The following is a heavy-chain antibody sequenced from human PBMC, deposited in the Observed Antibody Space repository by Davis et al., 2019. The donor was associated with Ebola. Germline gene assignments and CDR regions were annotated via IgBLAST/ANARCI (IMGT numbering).Heavy chain of an antibody. CDR2: ISSSGGTT. CDR1: GFTFTANS. J-gene: IGHJ4*02. D-gene: IGHD1-26*01. Sequence: GESLKISCITSGFTFTANSMNWVRQAPGKGLEWISYISSSGGTTYYADFVQGRFTISRDNAKKSLYLQMNSLRDEDTAVYYRVRASSGSYYSVFDNWGQGSLVTVTS. CDR3: VRASSGSYYSVFDN. V-gene: IGHV3-48*02.